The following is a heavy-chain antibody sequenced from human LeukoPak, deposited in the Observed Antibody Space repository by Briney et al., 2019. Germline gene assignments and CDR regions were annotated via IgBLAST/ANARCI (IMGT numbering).Heavy chain of an antibody. CDR2: IFGSGGSA. Sequence: GGSLRLSCAASGFTFNTYAMYWVRQAPGKGLEWVSRIFGSGGSAHYADSVKGRFTISRDNSENTVYLQMNSLRAEDTAVYYCAKTTTGYSSGRYPGWPADSWGQGALVTVSS. CDR1: GFTFNTYA. CDR3: AKTTTGYSSGRYPGWPADS. D-gene: IGHD6-19*01. J-gene: IGHJ4*02. V-gene: IGHV3-23*01.